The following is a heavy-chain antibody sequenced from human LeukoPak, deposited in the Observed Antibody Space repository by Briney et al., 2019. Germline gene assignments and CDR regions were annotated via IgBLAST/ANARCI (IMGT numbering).Heavy chain of an antibody. J-gene: IGHJ4*02. Sequence: ASVKVSCKASGYTFNGYYMHWVRQAPGQGLEWMGWINPDSGGTNYAQKFQGRVTMTRDTSISTAYVELSRLRSDDTAVYYCARGPHHGDYLDYWGQGTLVTASS. CDR1: GYTFNGYY. V-gene: IGHV1-2*02. CDR3: ARGPHHGDYLDY. CDR2: INPDSGGT. D-gene: IGHD4-17*01.